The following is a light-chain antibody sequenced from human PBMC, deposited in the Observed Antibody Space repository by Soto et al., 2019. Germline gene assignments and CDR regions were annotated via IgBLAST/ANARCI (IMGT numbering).Light chain of an antibody. J-gene: IGLJ1*01. Sequence: QSVLTQPPSLTAAPGQKVTISCSGSSSNIGNNYVSWYQQLPGTAPKLLIYDNYKRPSGIPDRFSGSKSGTSATLGITGLQTGDEADYYCGTWDSSLSAYVFGTGTKVTVL. CDR1: SSNIGNNY. V-gene: IGLV1-51*01. CDR3: GTWDSSLSAYV. CDR2: DNY.